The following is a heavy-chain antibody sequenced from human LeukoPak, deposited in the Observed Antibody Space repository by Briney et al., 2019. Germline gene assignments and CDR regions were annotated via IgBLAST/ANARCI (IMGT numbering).Heavy chain of an antibody. Sequence: SETLSLTCAVYGGSFSDYYWSWIRQPPGKGLEWSGEINHSGETKYNPSPKSGVTISVDTSKNQFSLKVSSVTAADTAVYYCARIQLWPLRYFDYWGQGTLVTVSS. CDR3: ARIQLWPLRYFDY. D-gene: IGHD5-18*01. J-gene: IGHJ4*02. V-gene: IGHV4-34*01. CDR2: INHSGET. CDR1: GGSFSDYY.